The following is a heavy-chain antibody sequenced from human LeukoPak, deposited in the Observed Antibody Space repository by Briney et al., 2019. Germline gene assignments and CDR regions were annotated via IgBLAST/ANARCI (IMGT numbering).Heavy chain of an antibody. J-gene: IGHJ4*02. CDR2: INHSGST. Sequence: ASETLSLTCAVYGGSFSGYYWSWIRQPPGKGLEWIGEINHSGSTNYNPSLKSRVTISVDTSKNQFSLKLSSVTAADTAVYYCARHFRAAVGGYSYGSYYFDYWGQGTLVPVSS. D-gene: IGHD5-18*01. CDR1: GGSFSGYY. CDR3: ARHFRAAVGGYSYGSYYFDY. V-gene: IGHV4-34*01.